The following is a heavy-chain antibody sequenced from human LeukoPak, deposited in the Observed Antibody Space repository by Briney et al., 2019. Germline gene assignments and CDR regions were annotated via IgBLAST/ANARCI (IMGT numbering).Heavy chain of an antibody. J-gene: IGHJ4*02. CDR3: ASLAGAGSPYF. CDR2: ISGSGSPI. Sequence: GGSLRLSCAASGFTFRSFEMNWVRQAPGKGLEWVSYISGSGSPIYYADSVKGRFTISRDNAKNSLFLQMNSLRAEDTAGYYWASLAGAGSPYFWGQGTLVTVSS. D-gene: IGHD6-19*01. V-gene: IGHV3-48*03. CDR1: GFTFRSFE.